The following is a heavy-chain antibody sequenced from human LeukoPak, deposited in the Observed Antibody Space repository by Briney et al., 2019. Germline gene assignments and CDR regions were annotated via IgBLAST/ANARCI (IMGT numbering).Heavy chain of an antibody. CDR1: GYTFTSYY. V-gene: IGHV1-46*01. Sequence: GASVKVSCKASGYTFTSYYMHWVRQAPGQGLEWMGIINTSGGSTTYAQKFQGRVSMTRDTSTSTVYLEVSSLRPEDTAVYYCARSQGGNTLWFDPWGQGTLVTVSS. D-gene: IGHD4-23*01. CDR2: INTSGGST. J-gene: IGHJ5*02. CDR3: ARSQGGNTLWFDP.